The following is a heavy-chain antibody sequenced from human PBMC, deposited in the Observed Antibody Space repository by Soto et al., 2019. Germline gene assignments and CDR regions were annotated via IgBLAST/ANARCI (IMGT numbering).Heavy chain of an antibody. CDR1: GGSFSGYY. D-gene: IGHD3-10*01. CDR2: INHSGST. Sequence: SETLSLTCAVYGGSFSGYYWSWIRQPPGKGLEWIGEINHSGSTNYNPSLKSRVTISVDTSKNQFSLKLSSVTAADTAVYYCARGKNYYGSGSYYKGYYYYGMDVWGQGTTVTVSS. J-gene: IGHJ6*02. V-gene: IGHV4-34*01. CDR3: ARGKNYYGSGSYYKGYYYYGMDV.